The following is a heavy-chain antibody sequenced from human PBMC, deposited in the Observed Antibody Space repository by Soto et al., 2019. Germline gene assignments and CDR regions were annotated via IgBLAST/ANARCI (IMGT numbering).Heavy chain of an antibody. D-gene: IGHD3-22*01. CDR2: INAGNGNT. J-gene: IGHJ4*02. V-gene: IGHV1-3*01. Sequence: ASVKVSCKASGYTFTSYGISWVRQAPGQRLEWMGWINAGNGNTKYSQKFQGRVTITRGTSSSTAYMELSSLRSEDTAVHYCARGGEYYYDSSGYDYWGQGTLVTVSS. CDR1: GYTFTSYG. CDR3: ARGGEYYYDSSGYDY.